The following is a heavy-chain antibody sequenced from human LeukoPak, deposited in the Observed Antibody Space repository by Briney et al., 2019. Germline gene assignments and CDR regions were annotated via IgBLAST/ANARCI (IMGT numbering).Heavy chain of an antibody. Sequence: SVKVSCKASGGTFSSYAISWVRQAPGQGREWMGGFIPIFGTANYAQKFQGRVTITADESTSTAYMELSSLRSEDTAVYYCARSSAGYSGYDLRWFDPWGQGTLVTVSS. CDR2: FIPIFGTA. CDR1: GGTFSSYA. V-gene: IGHV1-69*01. CDR3: ARSSAGYSGYDLRWFDP. D-gene: IGHD5-12*01. J-gene: IGHJ5*02.